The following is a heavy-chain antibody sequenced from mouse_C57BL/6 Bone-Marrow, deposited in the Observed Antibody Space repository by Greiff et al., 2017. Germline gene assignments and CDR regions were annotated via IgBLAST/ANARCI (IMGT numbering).Heavy chain of an antibody. Sequence: QVQLQQSGAELARPGASVKMSCKASGYTFTSYTMHWVKQRPGQGLEWIGYINPSSGYTKYNQKFKDKATLTADKSSSTAYMQLSSLTSEDSAVYYCAREGYYGSSPAWFAYWGQGTLVTVSS. CDR2: INPSSGYT. V-gene: IGHV1-4*01. D-gene: IGHD1-1*01. CDR1: GYTFTSYT. J-gene: IGHJ3*01. CDR3: AREGYYGSSPAWFAY.